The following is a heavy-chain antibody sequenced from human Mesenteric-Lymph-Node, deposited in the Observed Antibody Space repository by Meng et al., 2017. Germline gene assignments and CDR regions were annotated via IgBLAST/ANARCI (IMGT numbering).Heavy chain of an antibody. V-gene: IGHV7-4-1*02. CDR3: GTLKYTSGFYGPAY. CDR1: GYTFTRYP. D-gene: IGHD6-19*01. J-gene: IGHJ4*02. Sequence: QLVHSGSGLKEPGASVKVSRQSSGYTFTRYPMNWVRQAPGQGLEWIGWISTNTGNPTYAQGFTGRFVFSVDTSVSTAYLQISSLKAEDTAVYYCGTLKYTSGFYGPAYWGQGALVTVSS. CDR2: ISTNTGNP.